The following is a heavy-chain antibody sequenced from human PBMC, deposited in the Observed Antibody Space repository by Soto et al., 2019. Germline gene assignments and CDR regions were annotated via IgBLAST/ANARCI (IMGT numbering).Heavy chain of an antibody. V-gene: IGHV4-59*08. Sequence: SETLSLTCTVSGCSISSYYWSWIRQPPGKGLEWIGYIYYSGSTNYNPSLKSRVTISVDTSKNQFSLKLSSVTAADTAVYYCARLTMVRGLRYYYYYYMDVWGKGTTVTVSS. CDR1: GCSISSYY. D-gene: IGHD3-10*01. CDR3: ARLTMVRGLRYYYYYYMDV. CDR2: IYYSGST. J-gene: IGHJ6*03.